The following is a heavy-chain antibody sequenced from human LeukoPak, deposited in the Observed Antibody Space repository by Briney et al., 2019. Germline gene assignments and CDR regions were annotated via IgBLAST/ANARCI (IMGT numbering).Heavy chain of an antibody. CDR1: GYTFTGYY. V-gene: IGHV1-2*02. J-gene: IGHJ6*03. CDR2: INPNSGGT. CDR3: ASPGPERYYDSSGYYPDYNTSYRDV. Sequence: ASVKVSCKASGYTFTGYYMHWVRQAPGQGLEWMGWINPNSGGTNYAQKFQGRVTMTRDTSISTAYMELSRLRSDDTAVYYCASPGPERYYDSSGYYPDYNTSYRDVWGKGTTVTVS. D-gene: IGHD3-22*01.